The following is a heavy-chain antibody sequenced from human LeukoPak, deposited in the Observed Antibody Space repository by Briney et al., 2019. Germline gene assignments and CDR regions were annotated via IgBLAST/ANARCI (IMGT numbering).Heavy chain of an antibody. CDR3: ARAGYRGYSIKP. V-gene: IGHV4-34*01. Sequence: SETLSLTCAVYGGSFSGYYWRWIRQPPGKGREWIGEINHSGSTNYNTSLKKRVTISVDTSKNPFSLKLSSVTAADTAVYYCARAGYRGYSIKPWGQGTLVTVSS. J-gene: IGHJ5*02. CDR1: GGSFSGYY. D-gene: IGHD5-18*01. CDR2: INHSGST.